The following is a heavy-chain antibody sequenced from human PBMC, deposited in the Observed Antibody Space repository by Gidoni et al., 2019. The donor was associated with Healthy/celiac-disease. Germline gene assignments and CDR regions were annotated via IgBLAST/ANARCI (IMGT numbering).Heavy chain of an antibody. Sequence: EVQLVESGGGLVQPGGSLRLSCPASGFTFSSYSMNWVRQAPGKGLEWVSYISSSSSTIYYADSGKGRFTISRDNAKNSLYLQMNSLRAEDTAVYYCARESYCGGDCSIDYWGQGTLVTVSS. V-gene: IGHV3-48*04. CDR2: ISSSSSTI. D-gene: IGHD2-21*02. CDR3: ARESYCGGDCSIDY. CDR1: GFTFSSYS. J-gene: IGHJ4*02.